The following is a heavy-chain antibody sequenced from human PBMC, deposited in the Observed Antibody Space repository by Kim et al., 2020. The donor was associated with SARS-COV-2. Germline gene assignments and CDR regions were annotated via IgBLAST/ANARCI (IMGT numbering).Heavy chain of an antibody. CDR3: ARDSYYYDSSGYYYSPWYYYGMDV. Sequence: GGSLRLSCAASGFTFSSYGMHWVRQAPGKGLEWVAVIWYDGSNKYYADSVKGRFTISRDNSKNTLYLQMNSLRAEDTAVYYCARDSYYYDSSGYYYSPWYYYGMDVGGQGTTVTAS. CDR1: GFTFSSYG. CDR2: IWYDGSNK. J-gene: IGHJ6*02. V-gene: IGHV3-33*08. D-gene: IGHD3-22*01.